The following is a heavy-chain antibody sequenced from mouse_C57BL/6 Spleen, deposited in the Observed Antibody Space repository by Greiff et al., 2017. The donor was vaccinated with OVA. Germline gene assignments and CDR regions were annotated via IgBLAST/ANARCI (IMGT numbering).Heavy chain of an antibody. J-gene: IGHJ2*01. CDR2: IHPSDSDT. CDR3: AITRSDSSGCGY. CDR1: GYTFTSYC. V-gene: IGHV1-74*01. Sequence: QVQLQQPGAELVKPGASVNVSCKASGYTFTSYCMHWVKQRPGQGLEWIGRIHPSDSDTNYNQNFKGKATMTVDKSSSTAYMQISSLTAEGSAVYYCAITRSDSSGCGYWGQGTTLTVSS. D-gene: IGHD3-2*02.